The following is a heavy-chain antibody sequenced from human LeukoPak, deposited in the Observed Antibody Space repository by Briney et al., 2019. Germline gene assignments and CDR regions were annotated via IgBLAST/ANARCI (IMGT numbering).Heavy chain of an antibody. V-gene: IGHV4-59*01. Sequence: SETLSLTCTVSGGSISSYYWSWIRQPPGKGLEWIGYIYYSGSTNYNPSLKSRVTISVDTSTNQFSLKLSSVTAADTAVYYCARAYDSSGYYYWFDPWGQGTLVTVSS. CDR3: ARAYDSSGYYYWFDP. J-gene: IGHJ5*02. CDR1: GGSISSYY. D-gene: IGHD3-22*01. CDR2: IYYSGST.